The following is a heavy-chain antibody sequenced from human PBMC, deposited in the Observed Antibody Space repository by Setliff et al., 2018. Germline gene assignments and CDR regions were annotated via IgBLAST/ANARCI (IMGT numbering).Heavy chain of an antibody. CDR3: ARQPMDTIMVTFDY. CDR1: GYTFTSYA. D-gene: IGHD5-12*01. V-gene: IGHV1-2*02. Sequence: ASVKVSCKASGYTFTSYAMNWVRQAPGQGLEWMGWMNTNSGDTKYTQKFQGRLTMTRDTSISTAYMELSSLRSDDTAVYYCARQPMDTIMVTFDYWGQGILVTVSS. J-gene: IGHJ4*02. CDR2: MNTNSGDT.